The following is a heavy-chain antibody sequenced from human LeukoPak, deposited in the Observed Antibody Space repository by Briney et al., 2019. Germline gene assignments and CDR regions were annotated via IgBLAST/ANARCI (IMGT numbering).Heavy chain of an antibody. D-gene: IGHD2-21*02. J-gene: IGHJ5*02. CDR3: ARGYCGGDCYPGYPPKGWFDP. CDR1: GGSISSGDYY. V-gene: IGHV4-30-4*01. Sequence: SQTLSLTCTVSGGSISSGDYYWSWIRQAPGKGLEWIGYIYYSGTTYYNPSLKSRVTISVDTSKNQFSLKLTSVTAADTVVYYCARGYCGGDCYPGYPPKGWFDPWGQGTLVTVSS. CDR2: IYYSGTT.